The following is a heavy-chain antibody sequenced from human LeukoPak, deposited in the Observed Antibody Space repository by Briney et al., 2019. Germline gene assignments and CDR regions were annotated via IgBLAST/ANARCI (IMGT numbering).Heavy chain of an antibody. J-gene: IGHJ4*02. Sequence: SETLSLTCSVSGDSISDFVYYWGWSRQAPGKGLAWIGTISYSGTTYYNPSLKSRVTISVDTSKNQFSLRLSSVTAAVTAVYYCASLNNDYLFDFENWGQGTLVTVSS. CDR1: GDSISDFVYY. V-gene: IGHV4-39*07. CDR2: ISYSGTT. CDR3: ASLNNDYLFDFEN. D-gene: IGHD4-11*01.